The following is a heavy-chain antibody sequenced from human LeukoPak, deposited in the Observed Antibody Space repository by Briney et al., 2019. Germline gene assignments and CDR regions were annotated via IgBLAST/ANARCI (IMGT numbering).Heavy chain of an antibody. CDR1: GFTFSSYA. J-gene: IGHJ1*01. Sequence: PGGSLRLSCAASGFTFSSYALSWVRQAPGKGLEWVSAISGSGGNTYYADSVKGRFTISRDNSKNTLYLQMNSLRAEDTAVYYCAKDPDDAYGENWGQGTLVTVSS. CDR2: ISGSGGNT. CDR3: AKDPDDAYGEN. V-gene: IGHV3-23*01. D-gene: IGHD3-10*01.